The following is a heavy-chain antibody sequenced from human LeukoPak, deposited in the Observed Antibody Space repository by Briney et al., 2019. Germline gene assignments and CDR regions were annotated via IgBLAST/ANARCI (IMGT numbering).Heavy chain of an antibody. CDR1: GYTFTSYD. Sequence: EASVKVSCKGSGYTFTSYDINWLRQASGQGLEWMGWMNPNKGNTGYAQKFQGRVTMLRNTSISTAYMELRSLRSEDKAVYYCARTYCSSTSCYVWYYYYYGMDVWGQGTTVTVSS. D-gene: IGHD2-2*01. J-gene: IGHJ6*02. CDR3: ARTYCSSTSCYVWYYYYYGMDV. V-gene: IGHV1-8*01. CDR2: MNPNKGNT.